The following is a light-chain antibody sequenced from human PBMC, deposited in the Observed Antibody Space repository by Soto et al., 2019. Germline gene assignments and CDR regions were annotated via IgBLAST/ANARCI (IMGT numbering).Light chain of an antibody. CDR1: SSDVGGYNY. CDR3: SSYTSSSTLSV. V-gene: IGLV2-14*01. CDR2: DVS. J-gene: IGLJ1*01. Sequence: QSALTQPASVSGSPGQSITISCTGTSSDVGGYNYVSWYQQHPGKAPKLRIYDVSNRPSGVSNRFSGSKSGNTASLTISGLQAEDEADYYCSSYTSSSTLSVFGTVTKVTVL.